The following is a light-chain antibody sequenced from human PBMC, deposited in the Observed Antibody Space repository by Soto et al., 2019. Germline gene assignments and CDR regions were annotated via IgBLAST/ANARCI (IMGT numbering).Light chain of an antibody. V-gene: IGKV3-15*01. J-gene: IGKJ1*01. CDR1: QSVSSY. CDR3: LQHNTFPPT. Sequence: EIVLTQSPATLSLSPGERATLSCRASQSVSSYLAWYQQKPGQAPRLLIFGASTRAAGIPARFSGSGSGTEFTLTISSLQSEDFATYYCLQHNTFPPTFGQGTKVDIK. CDR2: GAS.